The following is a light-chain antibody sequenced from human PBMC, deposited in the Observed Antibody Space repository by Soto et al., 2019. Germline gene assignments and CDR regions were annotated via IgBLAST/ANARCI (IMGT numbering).Light chain of an antibody. CDR3: QQFWT. Sequence: DIQMTQSPSTLSASVGYRFTITCRASQSISSWLAWYQQKPGKAPKLLIYDASSLESGVPSRFSGSGSGTELTLTISSLQPDDFATYYCQQFWTFGQGTTGDIK. CDR2: DAS. V-gene: IGKV1-5*01. CDR1: QSISSW. J-gene: IGKJ1*01.